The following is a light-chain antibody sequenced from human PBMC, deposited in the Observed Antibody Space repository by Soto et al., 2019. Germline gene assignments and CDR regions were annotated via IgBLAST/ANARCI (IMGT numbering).Light chain of an antibody. Sequence: DIQMTQSPSSLSASVGDRVTITCRASQSISSYLNWYQQKPGKAPKLLIHKASTLQTGVPSRFSGSGSGTEFTLTISSLQPDDFATYYCQQYNSYPLTFGGGTKVDIK. J-gene: IGKJ4*01. V-gene: IGKV1-5*03. CDR3: QQYNSYPLT. CDR2: KAS. CDR1: QSISSY.